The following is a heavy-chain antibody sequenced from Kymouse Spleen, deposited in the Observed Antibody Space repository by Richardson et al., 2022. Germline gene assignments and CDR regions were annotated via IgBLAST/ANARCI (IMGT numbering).Heavy chain of an antibody. D-gene: IGHD6-19*01. V-gene: IGHV3-66*03. CDR2: IYSCGST. CDR1: GFTVSSNY. J-gene: IGHJ6*02. Sequence: EVQLVESGGGLIQPGGSLRLSCAASGFTVSSNYMSWVRQAPGKGLEWVSVIYSCGSTYYADSVKGRFTISRDNSKNTLYLQMNSLRAEDTAVYYCARDKAAAATIAVAGT*TTTTTVWTSGAKGPRSPSPQ. CDR3: ARDKAAAATIAVAGT*TTTTTVWTS.